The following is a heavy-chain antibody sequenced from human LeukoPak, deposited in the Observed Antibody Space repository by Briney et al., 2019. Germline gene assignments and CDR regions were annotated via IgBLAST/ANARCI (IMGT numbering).Heavy chain of an antibody. V-gene: IGHV4-34*01. J-gene: IGHJ3*02. D-gene: IGHD3-3*01. CDR3: ARGRYYDFWSGNGAFDI. CDR1: GGSFSGYY. CDR2: INHSGST. Sequence: SSETLSLTCAVYGGSFSGYYWSWIRQPPGKGLEWIGEINHSGSTNYNPSLKSRVTISVDTSKNQFSLKLSSVTAADTAVYYCARGRYYDFWSGNGAFDIWGQGTMVTLSS.